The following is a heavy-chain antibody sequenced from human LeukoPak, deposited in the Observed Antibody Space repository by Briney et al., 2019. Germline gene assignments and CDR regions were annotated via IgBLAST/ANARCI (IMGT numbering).Heavy chain of an antibody. V-gene: IGHV3-53*01. J-gene: IGHJ6*02. CDR3: ARDKDYGGPGSGYGMDV. Sequence: PGGSLRLSCAASGFTVSSNYMSWVRQAPGKGLEWVSVIYSGGSTYYADSVKGRFTFSRDNSKNTLYLQMNSLRAEDTAVYYCARDKDYGGPGSGYGMDVWGQGTTVTVSS. CDR1: GFTVSSNY. CDR2: IYSGGST. D-gene: IGHD4-23*01.